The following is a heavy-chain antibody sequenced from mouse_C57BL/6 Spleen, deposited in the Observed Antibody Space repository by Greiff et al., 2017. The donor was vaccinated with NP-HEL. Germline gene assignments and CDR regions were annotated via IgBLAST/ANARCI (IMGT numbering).Heavy chain of an antibody. J-gene: IGHJ4*01. CDR2: IDPSDSYT. V-gene: IGHV1-59*01. CDR3: ANSDSSGYLPYAMDY. Sequence: QVHVKQPGAELVRPGTSVKLSCKASGYTFTSYWMHWVKQRPGQGLEWIGVIDPSDSYTNYNQKFKGKATLTVDTSSSTAYMQLSSLTSEDSAVYYCANSDSSGYLPYAMDYWGQGTSVTVSS. CDR1: GYTFTSYW. D-gene: IGHD3-2*02.